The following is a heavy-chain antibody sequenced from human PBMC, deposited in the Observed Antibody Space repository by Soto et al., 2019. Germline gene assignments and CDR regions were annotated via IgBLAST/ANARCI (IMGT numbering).Heavy chain of an antibody. Sequence: ASVKVSCKASGYSFTSYDINWVRQATGQGLEWMGWMNPNSGNTAYAQKFQGRVTMTRNTSISAAYMELSSLRSEDTAVYYCARGSDYDSSGYYYSWFDPWGQGTLVTVS. CDR3: ARGSDYDSSGYYYSWFDP. CDR1: GYSFTSYD. V-gene: IGHV1-8*01. CDR2: MNPNSGNT. J-gene: IGHJ5*02. D-gene: IGHD3-22*01.